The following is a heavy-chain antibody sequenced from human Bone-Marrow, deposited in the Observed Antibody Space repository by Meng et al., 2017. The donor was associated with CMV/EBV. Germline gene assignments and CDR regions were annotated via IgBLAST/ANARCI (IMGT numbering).Heavy chain of an antibody. V-gene: IGHV1-69*05. CDR3: ARENPAAALNY. D-gene: IGHD6-13*01. J-gene: IGHJ4*02. CDR2: IIPAFGKI. Sequence: CKASGSTFSTQGISWLRQAPGQGLEWMGGIIPAFGKINYAQRFQGRVTFTTDESATTAYMELSSLRFDDTAIYYCARENPAAALNYWGQGTLVTVSS. CDR1: GSTFSTQG.